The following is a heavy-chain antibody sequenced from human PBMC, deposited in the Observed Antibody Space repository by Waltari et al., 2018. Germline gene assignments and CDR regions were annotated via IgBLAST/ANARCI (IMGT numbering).Heavy chain of an antibody. CDR2: VDPEDGET. Sequence: VQLVQSGAEVKKPGATVKISCKASGYTFTDYYMHWVQQAPGKGLEWMGRVDPEDGETIYAEKFQGRVTITADTSTDTAYMELSSLRSEDTAVYYCAKWTIFGGSRNDAFDIWGQGTMVTVSS. CDR3: AKWTIFGGSRNDAFDI. D-gene: IGHD3-3*01. J-gene: IGHJ3*02. CDR1: GYTFTDYY. V-gene: IGHV1-69-2*01.